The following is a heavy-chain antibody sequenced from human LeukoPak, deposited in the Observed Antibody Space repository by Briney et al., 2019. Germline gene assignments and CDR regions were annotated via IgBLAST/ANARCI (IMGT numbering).Heavy chain of an antibody. CDR3: AIHTEDGIRYCSSTSCYSYWFDP. V-gene: IGHV1-69*05. Sequence: SVKVSCKASGGTFSSYAISWVRQAPGQGLDWMGGIIPIFGTANYAQKFQGRVTITMDESTSTAYMELSSLRSEDTAVYYCAIHTEDGIRYCSSTSCYSYWFDPWGQGTLVTVSS. D-gene: IGHD2-2*01. CDR1: GGTFSSYA. CDR2: IIPIFGTA. J-gene: IGHJ5*02.